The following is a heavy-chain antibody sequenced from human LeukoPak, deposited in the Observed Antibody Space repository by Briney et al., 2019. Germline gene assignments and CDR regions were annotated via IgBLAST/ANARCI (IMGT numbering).Heavy chain of an antibody. Sequence: ASVKVSCKASGYTFTGYYMHWVRQAPGQGLEWMGWINPNSGGTNYAQKFEGRVTMTRDTSISTAYMELSRLTSDDTAVYYCARDLGYLGLTKVSLDLWGQGTLVTVSS. D-gene: IGHD3-10*01. CDR3: ARDLGYLGLTKVSLDL. CDR2: INPNSGGT. V-gene: IGHV1-2*02. J-gene: IGHJ5*02. CDR1: GYTFTGYY.